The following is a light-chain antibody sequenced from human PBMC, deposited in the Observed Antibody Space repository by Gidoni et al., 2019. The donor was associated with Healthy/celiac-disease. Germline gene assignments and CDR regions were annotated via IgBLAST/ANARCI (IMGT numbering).Light chain of an antibody. CDR1: QGINSA. V-gene: IGKV1-13*02. CDR2: HAS. Sequence: AIQLTQSPSSLSASVGDRVTITCRASQGINSALAWYQQKPGKAPDLLIYHASTLESGVPSRFSGSGAGTDFTLTISSLQPEDFATYYCHHSNSYPQTFAQGTKVEIK. J-gene: IGKJ1*01. CDR3: HHSNSYPQT.